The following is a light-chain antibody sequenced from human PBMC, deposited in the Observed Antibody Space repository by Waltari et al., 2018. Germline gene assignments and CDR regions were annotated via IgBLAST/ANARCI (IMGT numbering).Light chain of an antibody. J-gene: IGKJ4*01. V-gene: IGKV4-1*01. CDR3: QQYSGSPLT. Sequence: DIVLTQSPDSLAVSLGERATINCKSSQSLLDNSNNKNYLAGYRQKPGQPPQLLFYRASTRNAGVAGRLSGGGSGSDFTLTISGLQADDVAVYYCQQYSGSPLTFGGGTKVEIE. CDR1: QSLLDNSNNKNY. CDR2: RAS.